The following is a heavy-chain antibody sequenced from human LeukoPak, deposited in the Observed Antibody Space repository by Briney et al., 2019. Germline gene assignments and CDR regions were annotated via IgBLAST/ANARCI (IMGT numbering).Heavy chain of an antibody. CDR3: GGGGGGELRLFDY. J-gene: IGHJ4*02. CDR1: GFTFSSYA. D-gene: IGHD1-26*01. CDR2: ISYDGSNK. Sequence: GRSLRLSCAASGFTFSSYAMHWVRQAPGKGLEWVAVISYDGSNKYYADSVKGRFTISRDNSKNTLYLQMNSRRAEDTAVYYCGGGGGGELRLFDYWGQGTLVTVSS. V-gene: IGHV3-30-3*01.